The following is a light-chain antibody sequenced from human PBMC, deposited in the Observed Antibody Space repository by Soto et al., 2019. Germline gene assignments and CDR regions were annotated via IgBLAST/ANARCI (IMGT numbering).Light chain of an antibody. J-gene: IGKJ5*01. Sequence: EIVMTQSPATLSVSPGERATLSCRASQSLSSNLAWYQQKPGQAPRIFIYGASTRATGIPARFSGSGSGTEFTLTISSLQSEDFAVYYCQQYNNWPIPFGQGTRLEIK. CDR3: QQYNNWPIP. CDR2: GAS. CDR1: QSLSSN. V-gene: IGKV3-15*01.